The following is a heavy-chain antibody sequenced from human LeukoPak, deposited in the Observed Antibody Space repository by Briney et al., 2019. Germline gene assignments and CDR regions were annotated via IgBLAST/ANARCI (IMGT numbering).Heavy chain of an antibody. J-gene: IGHJ5*02. CDR2: ISSSSSYI. V-gene: IGHV3-21*01. CDR1: GFTFSSYS. D-gene: IGHD3-3*02. CDR3: ARLGSLECLLPHNWFDP. Sequence: PGGSLRLSCAASGFTFSSYSMNWVRQAPGKGLEWVSSISSSSSYIYYADSVKGRFTISRDNAKNSLYLQMNSLRAEDTAVYYCARLGSLECLLPHNWFDPWGQGTLVTVSS.